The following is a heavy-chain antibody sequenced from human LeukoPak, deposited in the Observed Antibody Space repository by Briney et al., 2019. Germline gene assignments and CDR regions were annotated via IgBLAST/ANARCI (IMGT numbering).Heavy chain of an antibody. D-gene: IGHD6-19*01. CDR2: MNPYNGNT. J-gene: IGHJ4*02. CDR3: ARGKESGIEVAGR. Sequence: ASVKVSCKASGYTFTNYGINWVRQATGQGLERMAWMNPYNGNTGFAQKFQDRVTLTRNTSISTAYMELRGLRFEDTAVYYCARGKESGIEVAGRWGQGTLVTVSS. V-gene: IGHV1-8*01. CDR1: GYTFTNYG.